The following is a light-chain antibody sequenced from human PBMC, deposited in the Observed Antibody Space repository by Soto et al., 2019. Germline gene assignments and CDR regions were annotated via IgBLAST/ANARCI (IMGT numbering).Light chain of an antibody. CDR1: SGHSSYA. V-gene: IGLV4-69*01. Sequence: QPVLTQSPSASASLGASVKLTCTLSSGHSSYAIAWHQQQPEKGPRYLMKLNSDGSHSKGDGIPDRFSGSSSGAERYLTISCLQSGDEADYYGQTWGTGIVVFGGGSKVTVL. CDR2: LNSDGSH. CDR3: QTWGTGIVV. J-gene: IGLJ2*01.